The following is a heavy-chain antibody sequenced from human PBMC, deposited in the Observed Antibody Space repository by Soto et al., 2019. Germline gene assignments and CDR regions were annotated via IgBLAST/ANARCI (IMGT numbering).Heavy chain of an antibody. CDR1: GGSISSGGYS. D-gene: IGHD1-1*01. J-gene: IGHJ5*02. CDR2: IYQSGRT. V-gene: IGHV4-30-2*01. CDR3: ARDQLEGTWFYP. Sequence: QLQLQESGPGLLWPSQTLSLACAVSGGSISSGGYSWNWIRQPPGKGLEWIGYIYQSGRTLYHPYLKSRVTISVDKSKNQFSLKLSSVTAADTAVYYCARDQLEGTWFYPWGQVTLVTFSS.